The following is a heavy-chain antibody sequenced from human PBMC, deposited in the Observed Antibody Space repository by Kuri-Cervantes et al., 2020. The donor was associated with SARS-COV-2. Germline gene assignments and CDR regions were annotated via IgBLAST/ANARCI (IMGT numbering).Heavy chain of an antibody. Sequence: GGSLRLSCAASGFTFSSYEMNWVRQAPGRGLEWVSLISWDGGSTYYADSVKGRFTISRDNSKNSPYLQMNSLRTEDTALYYCAKDMAYSGYDYHLDYWGQGTLVTVSS. CDR2: ISWDGGST. D-gene: IGHD5-12*01. J-gene: IGHJ4*02. CDR3: AKDMAYSGYDYHLDY. V-gene: IGHV3-43*01. CDR1: GFTFSSYE.